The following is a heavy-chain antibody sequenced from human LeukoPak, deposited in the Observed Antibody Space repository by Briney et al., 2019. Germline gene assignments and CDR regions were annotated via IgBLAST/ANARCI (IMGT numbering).Heavy chain of an antibody. D-gene: IGHD6-6*01. CDR3: AGSPRYSSSFDQFDY. CDR2: INPNSGGT. V-gene: IGHV1-2*02. J-gene: IGHJ4*02. CDR1: GYTFTGYY. Sequence: ASVKVSCKASGYTFTGYYMHWVRQASGQGLEWMGWINPNSGGTNYAQKFQGRVTMTRDTSISTAYMELSRLGSDDTAVYYCAGSPRYSSSFDQFDYWGQGTLVTVSS.